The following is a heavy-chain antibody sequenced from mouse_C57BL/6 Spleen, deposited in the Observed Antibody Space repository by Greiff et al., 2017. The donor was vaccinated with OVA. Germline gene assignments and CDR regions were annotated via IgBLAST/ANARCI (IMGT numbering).Heavy chain of an antibody. CDR1: GFSLTSYG. J-gene: IGHJ1*03. CDR3: ARMGNYGSSDWYFDV. V-gene: IGHV2-2*01. Sequence: QVQLQQSGPGLVQPSQSLSITCTVSGFSLTSYGVHWVRQSPGKGLEWLGVIWRGGSTDYNAAFISRLSISKDNSKSQVFIKMNSLQADDTAIYYCARMGNYGSSDWYFDVWGTGTTVTVSS. D-gene: IGHD1-1*01. CDR2: IWRGGST.